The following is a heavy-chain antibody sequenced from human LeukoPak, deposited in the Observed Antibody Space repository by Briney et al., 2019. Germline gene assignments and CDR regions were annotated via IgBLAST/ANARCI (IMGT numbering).Heavy chain of an antibody. CDR2: INPSGGST. CDR3: ARENNYYGSGSYIYYYYGMDV. J-gene: IGHJ6*02. Sequence: GASVKVSCKASGYTFTSYYMHWVRQAPGQGLEWMGIINPSGGSTSYAQKFQGRVTMTRDTSTSTVYVELSSLRSEDTAVYYCARENNYYGSGSYIYYYYGMDVWGQGTTVTVSS. V-gene: IGHV1-46*01. D-gene: IGHD3-10*01. CDR1: GYTFTSYY.